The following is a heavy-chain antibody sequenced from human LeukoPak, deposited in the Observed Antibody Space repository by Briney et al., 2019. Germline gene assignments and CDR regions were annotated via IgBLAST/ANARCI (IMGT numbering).Heavy chain of an antibody. V-gene: IGHV4-31*03. CDR3: ARRYGSGSYFWFDP. J-gene: IGHJ5*02. CDR1: GGSISSGGYY. D-gene: IGHD3-10*01. Sequence: SETLSLTCTVSGGSISSGGYYWSWIRQHPGKGLEWIGYIYYSGSIYYNPSLKSRVTISVDTSKNQFSLKLSSVTAADTAVYYCARRYGSGSYFWFDPWGQGTLVTVSS. CDR2: IYYSGSI.